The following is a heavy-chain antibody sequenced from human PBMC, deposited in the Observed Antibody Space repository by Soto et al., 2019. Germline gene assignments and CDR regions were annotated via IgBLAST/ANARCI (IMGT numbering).Heavy chain of an antibody. V-gene: IGHV2-5*02. CDR1: GLSHTTRPAG. CDR3: AHRRDYSGSWNEGTFDY. J-gene: IGHJ4*02. Sequence: QITLTESGPTRVKPTQTLTLTCTFSGLSHTTRPAGVGWVRQPPGKAPEWLGFIYWDDDKRYSPSLKSRLTITKDTSRNQVVLTMTNMDPVDTATYYCAHRRDYSGSWNEGTFDYWGQGTPVTVSS. CDR2: IYWDDDK. D-gene: IGHD3-22*01.